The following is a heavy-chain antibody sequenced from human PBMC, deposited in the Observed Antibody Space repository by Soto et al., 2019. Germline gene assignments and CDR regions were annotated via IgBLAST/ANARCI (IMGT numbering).Heavy chain of an antibody. Sequence: SETLSLTCTVSGGSISSSDFYWGWLRQTPGKGLEFIGSMYYSGTTYYNPSLTSRVTISVDTSKNQFTLKLISVTAADTGVYYGAGVDSMGNWFDPWGEGALVTVS. CDR1: GGSISSSDFY. CDR3: AGVDSMGNWFDP. CDR2: MYYSGTT. J-gene: IGHJ5*02. D-gene: IGHD3-3*02. V-gene: IGHV4-39*01.